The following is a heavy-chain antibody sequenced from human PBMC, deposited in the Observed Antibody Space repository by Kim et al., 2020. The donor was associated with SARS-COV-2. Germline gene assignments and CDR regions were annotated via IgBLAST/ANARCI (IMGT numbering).Heavy chain of an antibody. Sequence: GGSLRLSCAASGFTFSSYSMNWVRQAPGKGLEWVSYISSSSSTIYYADSVKGRFTISRDNAKNSLYLQMNSLRDEDTAVYYCARDQSSVVQQMATIYYYYYYGMDVWGQGTTVTVSS. CDR3: ARDQSSVVQQMATIYYYYYYGMDV. CDR2: ISSSSSTI. CDR1: GFTFSSYS. V-gene: IGHV3-48*02. J-gene: IGHJ6*02. D-gene: IGHD5-12*01.